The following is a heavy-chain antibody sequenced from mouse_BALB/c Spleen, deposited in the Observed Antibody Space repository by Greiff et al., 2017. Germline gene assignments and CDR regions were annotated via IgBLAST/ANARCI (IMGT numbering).Heavy chain of an antibody. D-gene: IGHD1-1*01. CDR2: IDPANGNT. CDR1: GFNIKDTY. Sequence: VQLQQSGAELVKPGASVKLSCTASGFNIKDTYMHWVKQRPEQGLEWIGRIDPANGNTKYDPKFQGKATITADTSSNTAYLQLSSLTSEDTVVYYCAHYYGSSLRFAYWGQGTLVTVSA. V-gene: IGHV14-3*02. J-gene: IGHJ3*01. CDR3: AHYYGSSLRFAY.